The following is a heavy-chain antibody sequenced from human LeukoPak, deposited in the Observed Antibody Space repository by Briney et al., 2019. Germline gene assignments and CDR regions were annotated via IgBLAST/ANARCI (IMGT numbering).Heavy chain of an antibody. D-gene: IGHD5-12*01. Sequence: PGGSLRLSXAASGFTFSSYSMNWVGQAPGKGLEWVSSISSSSYIYYADSVKGRFTISRDNAKNSLYLQMNSLRAEDTAVYYCAREGDIVATYGSTYYYYYYMDVWGKGTTVTVSS. CDR1: GFTFSSYS. J-gene: IGHJ6*03. V-gene: IGHV3-21*01. CDR3: AREGDIVATYGSTYYYYYYMDV. CDR2: ISSSSYI.